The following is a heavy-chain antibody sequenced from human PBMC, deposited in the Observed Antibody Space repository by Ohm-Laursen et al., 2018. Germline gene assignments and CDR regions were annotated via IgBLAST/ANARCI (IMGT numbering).Heavy chain of an antibody. CDR1: GFTFSSYS. CDR3: AKEQGWLRTYYYGMDV. J-gene: IGHJ6*02. D-gene: IGHD5-12*01. V-gene: IGHV3-21*01. CDR2: ISSSSSYI. Sequence: SLRLSCAASGFTFSSYSMNWVRQAPGKGLEWVSSISSSSSYIYYADSVKGRFTISRDNAKNSLYLQMNSLRAEDTAVYYCAKEQGWLRTYYYGMDVWGQGTTVTVSS.